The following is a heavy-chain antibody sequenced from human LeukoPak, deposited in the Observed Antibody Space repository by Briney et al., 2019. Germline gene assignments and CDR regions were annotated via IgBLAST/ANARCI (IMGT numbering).Heavy chain of an antibody. CDR1: GDSVSSNSAA. Sequence: SQTLSLTWAISGDSVSSNSAAWNWIRQSPSRGLEWLGRTYYRSKWYNDYAVSVKSRITINPDTSKNQFSLQLNSVTPEDTAVYYCARAKRSGYREFGGFDYWGQGTLVTVSS. CDR2: TYYRSKWYN. CDR3: ARAKRSGYREFGGFDY. V-gene: IGHV6-1*01. J-gene: IGHJ4*02. D-gene: IGHD3-3*01.